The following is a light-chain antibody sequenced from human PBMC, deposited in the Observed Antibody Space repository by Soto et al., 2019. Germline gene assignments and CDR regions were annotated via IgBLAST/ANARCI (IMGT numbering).Light chain of an antibody. V-gene: IGLV1-44*01. CDR1: SSNIGSNT. Sequence: QSVLTQPPSASGTPGQRVTISCSGSSSNIGSNTVNWYQQLPVTAPKLLIYSNNHRPSGVPDRFSGSKSGTSASLAISGLQSEDEADYYCAAWDDSLNGYYVFGTGTKLTVL. CDR2: SNN. CDR3: AAWDDSLNGYYV. J-gene: IGLJ1*01.